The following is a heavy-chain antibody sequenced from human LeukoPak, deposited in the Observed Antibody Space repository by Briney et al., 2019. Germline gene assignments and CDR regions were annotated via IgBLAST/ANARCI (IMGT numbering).Heavy chain of an antibody. Sequence: SETPSLTCAVYGGSFSGYYWSWIRQPPGKGLEWIGEINHSGSTNYNPSLKSRVTISVDTSKNQFSLKLSSVTAEDTAVYYCARTYCGGDCYSGDPTPNWFDPWGQGTLVTVSS. CDR3: ARTYCGGDCYSGDPTPNWFDP. CDR1: GGSFSGYY. J-gene: IGHJ5*02. CDR2: INHSGST. V-gene: IGHV4-34*01. D-gene: IGHD2-21*02.